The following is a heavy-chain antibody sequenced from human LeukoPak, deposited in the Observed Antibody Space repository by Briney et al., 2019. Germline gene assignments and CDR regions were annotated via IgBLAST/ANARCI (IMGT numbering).Heavy chain of an antibody. V-gene: IGHV4-38-2*02. CDR3: ARVGGYSYGLYYFDY. Sequence: SETLSLTCTVSGYSISSGYYWGWIRQPPGKGLEWIGSIYHSGSTYYNPSLKSRVTISVDTSKNQLSLKLSSVTAADTAVYYCARVGGYSYGLYYFDYWGQGTLVTVSS. J-gene: IGHJ4*02. CDR2: IYHSGST. D-gene: IGHD5-18*01. CDR1: GYSISSGYY.